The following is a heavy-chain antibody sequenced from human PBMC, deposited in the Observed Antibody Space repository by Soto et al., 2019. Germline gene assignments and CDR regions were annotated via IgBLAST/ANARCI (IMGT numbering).Heavy chain of an antibody. CDR1: GGSISSYY. V-gene: IGHV4-59*01. Sequence: QVQLQESGPGLVKPSETLSLTCTVSGGSISSYYWSWIRQPPGKGLEWIGYIYYSGSTNYNPSLKSRVTISVDTSKNQFSLKLSSVTAADTAVYYCARDYWVAVAGNGFDYWGQGTLVTVSS. D-gene: IGHD6-19*01. J-gene: IGHJ4*02. CDR3: ARDYWVAVAGNGFDY. CDR2: IYYSGST.